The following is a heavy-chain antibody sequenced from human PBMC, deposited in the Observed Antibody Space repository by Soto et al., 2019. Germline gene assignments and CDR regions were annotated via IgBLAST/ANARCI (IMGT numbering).Heavy chain of an antibody. Sequence: ETLSLTCTVSGGSISSSSYYWGWIRQPPGKGLEWIGSIYYSGSTYYNPSLKSRVTISVDTSKNQFSLKLSSVTAADTAVYYCARGITMVREPYYYGMDVWGQGTTVTVSS. D-gene: IGHD3-10*01. V-gene: IGHV4-39*01. CDR1: GGSISSSSYY. J-gene: IGHJ6*02. CDR3: ARGITMVREPYYYGMDV. CDR2: IYYSGST.